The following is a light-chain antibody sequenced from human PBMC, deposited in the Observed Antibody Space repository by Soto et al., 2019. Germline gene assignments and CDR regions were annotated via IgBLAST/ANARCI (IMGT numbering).Light chain of an antibody. V-gene: IGKV3-20*01. J-gene: IGKJ1*01. CDR3: HHYGNSLWT. CDR2: GAS. CDR1: QSVTNNF. Sequence: EIVLTQSPGTLSLSPGERATLSCRASQSVTNNFLAWYQQKPGQAPRLLIYGASRRATAIPERFSGSGSGTDFSLTISRLQPEDFAVYYCHHYGNSLWTFGQGTKVEI.